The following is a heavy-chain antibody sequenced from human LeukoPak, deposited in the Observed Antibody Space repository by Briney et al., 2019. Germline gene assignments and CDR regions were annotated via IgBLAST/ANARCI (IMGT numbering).Heavy chain of an antibody. CDR2: IYYSGST. J-gene: IGHJ6*03. V-gene: IGHV4-39*06. CDR1: GGSISSSSYY. CDR3: ARSEYYMDV. Sequence: SETLSLTCTVSGGSISSSSYYWGWIRQPPGKGLEWIGSIYYSGSTYYNPSLKSRVTISVDTSKNQFTLKLSSVTAADTAVYYCARSEYYMDVWGKGTTVTVSS.